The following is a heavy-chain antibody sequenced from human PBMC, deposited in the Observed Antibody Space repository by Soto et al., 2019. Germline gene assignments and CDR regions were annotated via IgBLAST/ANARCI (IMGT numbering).Heavy chain of an antibody. V-gene: IGHV1-69*13. CDR2: IIPIFGTA. J-gene: IGHJ6*02. D-gene: IGHD3-10*01. CDR3: ARANYYYGSGSYFTYGMDV. Sequence: SVKVSCKASGGTFSSYAISWARQAPGQGLEWMGGIIPIFGTANYAQKFQGRVTITADESTSTAYMELSSLRSEDTAVYYCARANYYYGSGSYFTYGMDVWGQGTTVTVSS. CDR1: GGTFSSYA.